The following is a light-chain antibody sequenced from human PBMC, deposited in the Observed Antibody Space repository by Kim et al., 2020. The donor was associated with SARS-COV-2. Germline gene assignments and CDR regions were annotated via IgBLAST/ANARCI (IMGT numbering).Light chain of an antibody. V-gene: IGKV1-5*01. Sequence: DIQMTQSPSTLSASVGDRVTITCRTSQSISTWLAWYQQKPGQAPKLLIYDASTLQSGVPSRFGGSGSETEFTLTISSLQPEDFATYCCQRNNEFSPAFGPGTTVDIK. CDR2: DAS. J-gene: IGKJ3*01. CDR3: QRNNEFSPA. CDR1: QSISTW.